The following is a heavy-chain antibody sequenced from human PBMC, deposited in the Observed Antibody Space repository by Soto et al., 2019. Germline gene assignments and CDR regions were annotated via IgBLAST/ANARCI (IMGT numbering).Heavy chain of an antibody. D-gene: IGHD2-21*01. Sequence: SETLSLTCTVSGGSISNFYWSWVRQPPGKGLEWIGYIYDSGNTNYNPSLKSRVSISLDTSKKQLSLKLTSVTAADTAVYFCARAPMVITRSYFDLSGQGTPLTVS. CDR2: IYDSGNT. CDR3: ARAPMVITRSYFDL. J-gene: IGHJ4*02. V-gene: IGHV4-59*01. CDR1: GGSISNFY.